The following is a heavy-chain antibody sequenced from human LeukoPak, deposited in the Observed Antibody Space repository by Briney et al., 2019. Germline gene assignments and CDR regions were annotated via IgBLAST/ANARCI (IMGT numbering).Heavy chain of an antibody. CDR3: ARAKPKNMVRGLIMRRESRYYFDY. CDR1: GYTFTSYD. CDR2: MNPNSGNT. Sequence: ASVKVSCKASGYTFTSYDINWVRQATGQGLEWMGWMNPNSGNTGYAQKFQGRVTMTRNTSISTAYMELSSLRAEDTAVYYCARAKPKNMVRGLIMRRESRYYFDYWGQGTPVTVSS. V-gene: IGHV1-8*01. D-gene: IGHD3-10*01. J-gene: IGHJ4*02.